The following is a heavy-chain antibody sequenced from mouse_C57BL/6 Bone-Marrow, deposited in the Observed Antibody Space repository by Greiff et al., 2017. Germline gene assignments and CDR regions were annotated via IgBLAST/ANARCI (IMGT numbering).Heavy chain of an antibody. V-gene: IGHV1-64*01. J-gene: IGHJ1*03. CDR3: ARGGHYYYGSSYYWYVDV. D-gene: IGHD1-1*01. CDR2: IHPNSGST. CDR1: GYTFTSYW. Sequence: QVQLQQPGAELVKPGASVKLSCKASGYTFTSYWMHWVKQRPGQGLEWIGMIHPNSGSTNYNEKFKSKATLTVDKSSSTAYMQLSSLTSEDSAVYYCARGGHYYYGSSYYWYVDVWGTGTTVTVSS.